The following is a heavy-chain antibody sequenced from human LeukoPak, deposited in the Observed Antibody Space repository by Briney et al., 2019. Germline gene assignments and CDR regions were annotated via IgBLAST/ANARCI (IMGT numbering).Heavy chain of an antibody. Sequence: ASVKVSCKASGGTFSSYAISWVRQAPGQGLEWMGWISAYNGNTNYAQKLQGRVTMTTDTSTSTAYMELRSLRSDDTAVYYCARDPALTVPTNWFDPWGQGTLVTVSS. CDR1: GGTFSSYA. J-gene: IGHJ5*02. CDR2: ISAYNGNT. V-gene: IGHV1-18*01. D-gene: IGHD2-2*01. CDR3: ARDPALTVPTNWFDP.